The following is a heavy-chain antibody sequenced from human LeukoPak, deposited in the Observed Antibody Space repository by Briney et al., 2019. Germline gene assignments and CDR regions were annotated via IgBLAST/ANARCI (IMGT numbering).Heavy chain of an antibody. V-gene: IGHV4-34*01. J-gene: IGHJ4*02. Sequence: SETLSLTCAVSGGSFSGFYWTWIRQSPGKGLEWIGEIIHTGSTKYNPALKSRATISVDTSKNQFSLKLTSVTAADTAVYYCARGLTELFFWGQGSLVTVSS. CDR3: ARGLTELFF. CDR1: GGSFSGFY. D-gene: IGHD2-21*02. CDR2: IIHTGST.